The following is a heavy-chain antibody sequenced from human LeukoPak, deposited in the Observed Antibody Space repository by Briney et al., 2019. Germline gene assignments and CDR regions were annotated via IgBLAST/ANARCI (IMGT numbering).Heavy chain of an antibody. CDR1: GFTFSSYA. CDR3: AKDPSYDILTGSPHG. V-gene: IGHV3-23*01. CDR2: ISGSGGST. Sequence: GGSLRLSCAASGFTFSSYAMSWVRQAPGKGLEWVSGISGSGGSTNYADSVKGRFTISRDNSKNTLYLQMNSLRAEDTAVYYCAKDPSYDILTGSPHGWGQGTLVTVSS. D-gene: IGHD3-9*01. J-gene: IGHJ4*02.